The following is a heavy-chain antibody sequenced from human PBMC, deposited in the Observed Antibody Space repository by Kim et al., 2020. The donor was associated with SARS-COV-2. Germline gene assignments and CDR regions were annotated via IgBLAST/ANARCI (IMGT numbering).Heavy chain of an antibody. V-gene: IGHV3-21*01. Sequence: GGSLRLSCAASGFTFSSYSMNWVRQAPGKGLEWVSSISSSSSYIYYADSVKGRFTISRDNAKNSLYLQMNSLRAEDTAVYYCARDREGPVTTGRIYYYYYYGMDVWGQGTTVTVSS. CDR3: ARDREGPVTTGRIYYYYYYGMDV. D-gene: IGHD4-17*01. J-gene: IGHJ6*02. CDR2: ISSSSSYI. CDR1: GFTFSSYS.